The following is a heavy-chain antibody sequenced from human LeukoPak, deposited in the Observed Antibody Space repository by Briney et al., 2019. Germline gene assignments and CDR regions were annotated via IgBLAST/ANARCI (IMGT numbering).Heavy chain of an antibody. CDR3: ARAYNVLDY. CDR2: ISTGSSTI. Sequence: PGGSLRLSCAASGFTFSGYSMNWVRQAPWKGLEWASYISTGSSTIYYADSVKGRFTISRDNAKNSLYLQMNSLRAEDTAVYYCARAYNVLDYWGQGTLVTVSS. V-gene: IGHV3-48*04. CDR1: GFTFSGYS. D-gene: IGHD5-24*01. J-gene: IGHJ4*02.